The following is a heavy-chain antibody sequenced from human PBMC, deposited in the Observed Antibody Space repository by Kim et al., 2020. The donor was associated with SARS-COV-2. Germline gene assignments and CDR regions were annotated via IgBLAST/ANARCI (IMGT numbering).Heavy chain of an antibody. J-gene: IGHJ5*02. CDR1: GYTFTSYG. D-gene: IGHD3-9*01. Sequence: ASVKVSCKASGYTFTSYGISWVRQAPGQGLEWMGWISAYNGNTNYAQKLQGRVTMTTDTSTSTAYMELRSLRSDDTAVYYCARVLGPNILTGYYTPRRFDPWGQGTLVTVSS. CDR2: ISAYNGNT. V-gene: IGHV1-18*01. CDR3: ARVLGPNILTGYYTPRRFDP.